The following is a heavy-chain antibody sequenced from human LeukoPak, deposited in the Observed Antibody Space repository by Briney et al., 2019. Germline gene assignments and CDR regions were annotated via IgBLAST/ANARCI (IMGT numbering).Heavy chain of an antibody. J-gene: IGHJ5*02. CDR2: IKQDGSEK. CDR3: ARDDLLHRNWFDP. V-gene: IGHV3-7*03. Sequence: GGSLRLSCVASGFIFSSYWMSWVRQAPGKGLEWVANIKQDGSEKYYVDSVKGRFTIFRDNAKNSLYLQMNSLRDEDTAFYYCARDDLLHRNWFDPWGQGTLVTVSS. D-gene: IGHD3-22*01. CDR1: GFIFSSYW.